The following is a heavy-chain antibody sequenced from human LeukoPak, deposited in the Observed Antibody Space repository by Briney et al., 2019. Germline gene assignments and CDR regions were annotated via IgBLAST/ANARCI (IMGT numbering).Heavy chain of an antibody. Sequence: ASVKVSCKASGYTFTGYYMHWVRQAPGQGLEWMGWINPNSGGTNYAQKFQGRVTMTRDTSISTAYMELRSLRSDDTAVYYCARLTYYYGSGSYYNEGYYYYYGMDVWGQGTTVTVSS. V-gene: IGHV1-2*02. J-gene: IGHJ6*02. CDR1: GYTFTGYY. D-gene: IGHD3-10*01. CDR3: ARLTYYYGSGSYYNEGYYYYYGMDV. CDR2: INPNSGGT.